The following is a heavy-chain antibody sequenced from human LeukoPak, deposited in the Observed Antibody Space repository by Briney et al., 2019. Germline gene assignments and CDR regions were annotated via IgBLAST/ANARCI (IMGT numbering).Heavy chain of an antibody. D-gene: IGHD6-13*01. CDR3: ASVPILIAAAGTLYFDY. V-gene: IGHV1-69*13. CDR2: IIPIFGTA. Sequence: GASVKVSCKASGGTFSSYAISWVRQAPGQGLEWMGGIIPIFGTANYAQKFQGRVTITADESTSTAYMELSGLRSEDTAVYYCASVPILIAAAGTLYFDYWGQGTLVTVSS. CDR1: GGTFSSYA. J-gene: IGHJ4*02.